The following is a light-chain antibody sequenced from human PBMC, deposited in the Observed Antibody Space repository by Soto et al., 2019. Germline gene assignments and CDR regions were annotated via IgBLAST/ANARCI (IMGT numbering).Light chain of an antibody. J-gene: IGLJ2*01. V-gene: IGLV2-23*02. CDR2: EVT. CDR1: SSDVGSYNL. Sequence: QSVLTQPASVSGSPGQSITISCSGTSSDVGSYNLVSWYQQHPGKAPKLMIYEVTKRPSGVSNCFSGSKSGNTASLTISGLQAEDEADYYCCSYAGTGTMVFGGGTKLTVL. CDR3: CSYAGTGTMV.